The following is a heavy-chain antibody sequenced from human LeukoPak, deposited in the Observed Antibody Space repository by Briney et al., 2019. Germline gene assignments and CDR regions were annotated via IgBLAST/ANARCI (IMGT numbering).Heavy chain of an antibody. V-gene: IGHV4-31*03. CDR1: GGSISSGGYY. J-gene: IGHJ6*02. CDR2: IYYSGST. CDR3: ARDQRRVVRAHYGMDV. D-gene: IGHD3-10*01. Sequence: SETLSLTCTVSGGSISSGGYYWSWIRQHPGKGLEWIGYIYYSGSTYYNPSLKSRVTISVDTSKNQFSLKLSSVTAADTAVYYCARDQRRVVRAHYGMDVWGQGTTVTVSS.